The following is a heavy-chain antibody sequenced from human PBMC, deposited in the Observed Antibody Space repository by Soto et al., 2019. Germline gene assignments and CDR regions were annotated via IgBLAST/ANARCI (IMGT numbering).Heavy chain of an antibody. CDR2: ISWNSGNI. CDR1: GFTFDDHA. D-gene: IGHD5-18*01. CDR3: VRSKGGYSYGTPFDY. Sequence: SLRLSCAASGFTFDDHAMHWVRQVLGKGLQWVSSISWNSGNIGYADSVKGRFTTSRDNAENSLYLQMNSLRPEDTALYYCVRSKGGYSYGTPFDYWGQGT. V-gene: IGHV3-9*01. J-gene: IGHJ4*02.